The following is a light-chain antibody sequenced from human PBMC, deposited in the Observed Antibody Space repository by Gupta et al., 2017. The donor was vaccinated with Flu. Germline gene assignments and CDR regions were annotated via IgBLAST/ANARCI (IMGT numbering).Light chain of an antibody. CDR3: RQALQTPTT. Sequence: ETVMTQSPLALSVTPGEAASISCRSSQSLLHINGYNYLDWYLQKPGQPPQLLIYLASNRAYGVPDRFSGSGSGTIFTLKISRGEAEDVGIYYCRQALQTPTTFGQGTKVEIK. J-gene: IGKJ1*01. CDR1: QSLLHINGYNY. V-gene: IGKV2-28*01. CDR2: LAS.